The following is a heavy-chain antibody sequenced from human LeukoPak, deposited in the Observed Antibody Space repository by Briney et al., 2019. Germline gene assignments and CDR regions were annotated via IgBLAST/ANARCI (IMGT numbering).Heavy chain of an antibody. J-gene: IGHJ4*02. CDR2: IYPGDSDT. V-gene: IGHV5-51*01. CDR3: ARPFFRGSCSGNDCFSGAH. D-gene: IGHD2-21*02. Sequence: GESLKISCQASGYMFTKDWIGWVRQLPGKGLEWMGIIYPGDSDTRYSPSFQGQVTISADRSISTTYLQWVNLKASDTAIYYCARPFFRGSCSGNDCFSGAHWGQGTLVTVS. CDR1: GYMFTKDW.